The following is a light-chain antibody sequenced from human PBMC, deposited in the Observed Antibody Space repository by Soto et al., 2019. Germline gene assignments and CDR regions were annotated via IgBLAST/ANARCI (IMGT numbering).Light chain of an antibody. CDR3: SSYTTISTVV. Sequence: QSALTQPASVSGSPGQSITISCPGTSSDIGGYNYVSWYQQHPGKAPQLMIYDVSNRPSGLSNRFSGSKSGNTASLTISGLQAEDAADYYCSSYTTISTVVFGGGTKLTVL. CDR2: DVS. V-gene: IGLV2-14*03. J-gene: IGLJ2*01. CDR1: SSDIGGYNY.